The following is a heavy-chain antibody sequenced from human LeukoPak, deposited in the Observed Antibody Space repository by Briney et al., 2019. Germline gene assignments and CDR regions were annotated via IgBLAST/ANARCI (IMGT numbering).Heavy chain of an antibody. V-gene: IGHV3-23*01. CDR2: ISGRGGSR. CDR1: GFSFSSYA. J-gene: IGHJ5*02. CDR3: ARVMGASAAS. Sequence: GGSLRLSCAASGFSFSSYAMTWVRQAPGKGLEWVSGISGRGGSRYYADAVKGRFSISRDNSENTLLLQMNSLRAEDTGIYFCARVMGASAASWGQGTLVGVSS. D-gene: IGHD2-15*01.